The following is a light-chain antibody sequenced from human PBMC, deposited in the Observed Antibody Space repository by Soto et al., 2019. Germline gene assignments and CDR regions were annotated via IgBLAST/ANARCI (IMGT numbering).Light chain of an antibody. CDR1: SSDVGGYDY. V-gene: IGLV2-14*03. J-gene: IGLJ2*01. CDR2: DVS. CDR3: SSTTSSTTVL. Sequence: QSALTQPASVSASPGQSIAISCTGTSSDVGGYDYVSWYQQHPGKAPKLMIYDVSERPSGVSDRFSGSKSNNTASLTISGLHAEDEAYYYCSSTTSSTTVLFGGGTKVTVL.